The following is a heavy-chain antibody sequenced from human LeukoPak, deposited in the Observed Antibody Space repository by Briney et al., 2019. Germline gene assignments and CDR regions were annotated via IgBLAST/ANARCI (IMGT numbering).Heavy chain of an antibody. CDR2: ISYDGSNK. D-gene: IGHD6-13*01. Sequence: GGSLRLSCAASGFTFSSYAMHWVRQAPGKGLEWVAVISYDGSNKYYADSVKGRFTISRDNSKNTLYLQMNSLRAEDTAVYYCAKVIRIAARRDWYFDLWGRGTLVTVSS. CDR3: AKVIRIAARRDWYFDL. CDR1: GFTFSSYA. V-gene: IGHV3-30*04. J-gene: IGHJ2*01.